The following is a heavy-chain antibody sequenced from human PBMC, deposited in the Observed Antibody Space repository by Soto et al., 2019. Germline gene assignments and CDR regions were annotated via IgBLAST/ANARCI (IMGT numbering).Heavy chain of an antibody. V-gene: IGHV3-7*04. J-gene: IGHJ1*01. CDR2: IKQDGSEK. Sequence: PGGSLRLSCAASGFTFSSYWMSWVRQAPGKGLGWVANIKQDGSEKYYVDSVKGRFTISRDNAKNSLYLQMNSLRAEDTAVYYCAREAPFGELVYFQHWGHRTLVTVSS. CDR3: AREAPFGELVYFQH. CDR1: GFTFSSYW. D-gene: IGHD3-10*01.